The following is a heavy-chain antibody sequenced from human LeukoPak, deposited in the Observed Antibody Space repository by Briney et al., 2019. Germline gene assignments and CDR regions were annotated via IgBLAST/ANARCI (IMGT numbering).Heavy chain of an antibody. D-gene: IGHD3-3*01. J-gene: IGHJ4*02. Sequence: SETLSLTCTVSGGSISSSSYYWGWIRQPPGKGLEWIGSIYYSGSTYYNPSLKSRVTISVDTSKNQFSLKLSSVTAADTAVYYCASAGFFWSGTLFDYWGQGTLVTVSS. CDR3: ASAGFFWSGTLFDY. CDR1: GGSISSSSYY. V-gene: IGHV4-39*07. CDR2: IYYSGST.